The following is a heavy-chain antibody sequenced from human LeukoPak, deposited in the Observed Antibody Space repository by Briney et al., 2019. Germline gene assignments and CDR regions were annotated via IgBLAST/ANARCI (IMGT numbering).Heavy chain of an antibody. CDR1: GFTFRSYW. CDR2: INSDGSST. D-gene: IGHD6-13*01. V-gene: IGHV3-74*01. CDR3: ARDGPSAAAKDY. J-gene: IGHJ4*02. Sequence: GGSLRLSCAASGFTFRSYWMHWVRQAPGKGLVWVSRINSDGSSTSYADSVKGRFTISRDNDKNTLYLQMNSLRAEDTAVYYCARDGPSAAAKDYWGQGTLVTVSS.